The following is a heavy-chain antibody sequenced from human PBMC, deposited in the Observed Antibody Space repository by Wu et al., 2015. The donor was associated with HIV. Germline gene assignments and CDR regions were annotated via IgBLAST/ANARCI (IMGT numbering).Heavy chain of an antibody. J-gene: IGHJ4*02. V-gene: IGHV1-69*05. CDR1: GGTFSSYA. D-gene: IGHD1-26*01. Sequence: QVQLVQSGAEVKKPGSSVKVSCKASGGTFSSYAISWVRQAPGQGLEWLGGVTGIFNTATYAQKFQGRVTITSDESTSTAYMELNSLTSEDTAVYYCARGKNYYSDYFEYWGQGTLVAVSS. CDR3: ARGKNYYSDYFEY. CDR2: VTGIFNTA.